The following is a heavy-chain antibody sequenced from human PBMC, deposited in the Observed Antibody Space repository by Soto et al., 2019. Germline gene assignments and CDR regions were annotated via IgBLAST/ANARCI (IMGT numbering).Heavy chain of an antibody. V-gene: IGHV3-23*01. CDR1: GFTCSTFD. J-gene: IGHJ6*02. Sequence: WGSRRLSCAASGFTCSTFDMSWGRKAPGKGLEWVAAISGSGGSTYYADSVKGRFTISRETSKHTLYLQMSSLRAEETAVYYCAKDPPGLDPYYNGMDVWGQGTTVTVS. CDR3: AKDPPGLDPYYNGMDV. D-gene: IGHD4-17*01. CDR2: ISGSGGST.